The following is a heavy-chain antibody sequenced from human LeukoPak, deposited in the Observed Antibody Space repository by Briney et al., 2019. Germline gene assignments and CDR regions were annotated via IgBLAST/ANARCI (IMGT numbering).Heavy chain of an antibody. CDR3: ASSYYYDSSGYTPFDY. D-gene: IGHD3-22*01. V-gene: IGHV4-34*01. CDR1: GGSFSGYY. CDR2: INHSGST. J-gene: IGHJ4*02. Sequence: PSETLSLTCAVYGGSFSGYYWSWIRQPPGKGLEWIGEINHSGSTNYNPSLKSRVTISVDTFKNQFSLKLSSVTAADTAVYYCASSYYYDSSGYTPFDYWGQGTLVTVSS.